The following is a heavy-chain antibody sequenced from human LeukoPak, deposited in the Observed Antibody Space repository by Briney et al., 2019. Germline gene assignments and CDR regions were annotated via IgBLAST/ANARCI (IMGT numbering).Heavy chain of an antibody. CDR3: ARGVVVVVAGYYYYYYMDV. Sequence: SETLSLTCTVSGGSISSYYWSWIRQPPGKGLEWIGYIYYSGSTNYNPSLKSRVTISVDTSKNQFSLKLSSVTAADTAVYYCARGVVVVVAGYYYYYYMDVWGKGTTVTVSS. V-gene: IGHV4-59*12. CDR2: IYYSGST. J-gene: IGHJ6*03. CDR1: GGSISSYY. D-gene: IGHD2-15*01.